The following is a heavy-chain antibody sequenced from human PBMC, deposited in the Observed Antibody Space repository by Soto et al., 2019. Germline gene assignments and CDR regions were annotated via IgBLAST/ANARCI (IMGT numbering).Heavy chain of an antibody. CDR1: GGYFNNRQTLNSYP. CDR2: IIPLFGTT. Sequence: QVQVVQSGAEVKRPGSSVNVSCKASGGYFNNRQTLNSYPISWVRQAPGQGLEWMGGIIPLFGTTNYAQRFQGRVTITADKSTSKTYLELHTVTTADTAVYYCAQSWGGEIYYYYYAMDGWGQGTAVTVSS. J-gene: IGHJ6*02. D-gene: IGHD3-16*01. V-gene: IGHV1-69*06. CDR3: AQSWGGEIYYYYYAMDG.